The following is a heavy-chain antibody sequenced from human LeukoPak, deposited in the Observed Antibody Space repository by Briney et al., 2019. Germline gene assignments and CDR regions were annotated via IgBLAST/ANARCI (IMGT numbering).Heavy chain of an antibody. CDR2: VYNSGNT. CDR1: GGSFSGYY. J-gene: IGHJ3*02. CDR3: ASGSDLWSAYGKYGFDI. D-gene: IGHD3-3*01. V-gene: IGHV4-34*11. Sequence: TASETLSLTCGVYGGSFSGYYWICIRQPPGKGLECSGYVYNSGNTNHNPSLKRRVTLSVDTSKNQLSLNLHSVPAADTAVYYCASGSDLWSAYGKYGFDIWGQGTMVTVSS.